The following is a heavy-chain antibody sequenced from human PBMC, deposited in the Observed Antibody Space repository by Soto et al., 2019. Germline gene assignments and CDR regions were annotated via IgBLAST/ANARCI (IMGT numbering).Heavy chain of an antibody. V-gene: IGHV1-3*01. Sequence: ASVKVSCKASGYTFTSYAMHWVRQAPGQRLEWMGWINAGNGNTKYSQKFQGRVTMTRDTSTSTVYMELSSLRSEDTAVYYCASNIAVAGRYYYYGMDVWGQGTTVTVSS. J-gene: IGHJ6*02. CDR2: INAGNGNT. D-gene: IGHD6-19*01. CDR1: GYTFTSYA. CDR3: ASNIAVAGRYYYYGMDV.